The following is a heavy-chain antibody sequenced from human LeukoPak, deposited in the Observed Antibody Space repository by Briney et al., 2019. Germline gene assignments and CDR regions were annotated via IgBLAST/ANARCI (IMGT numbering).Heavy chain of an antibody. Sequence: RGGSLRLSCAASGFAVSSNYMSWVRQAPGKGLEWVSVFYSGGSTYYADSVKGRFTISRHNSKNTLYLQMNSLRAEDTAVYYCASTRNTYYYDSSERAFDIWGQGAMVTVSS. V-gene: IGHV3-53*04. CDR3: ASTRNTYYYDSSERAFDI. J-gene: IGHJ3*02. CDR2: FYSGGST. D-gene: IGHD3-22*01. CDR1: GFAVSSNY.